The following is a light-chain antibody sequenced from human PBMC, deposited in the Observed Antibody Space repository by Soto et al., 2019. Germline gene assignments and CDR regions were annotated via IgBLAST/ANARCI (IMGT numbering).Light chain of an antibody. CDR1: QSVRRY. CDR3: QQRSNWPLT. Sequence: EIVLTQSPATLSLSPGERVTLSCRASQSVRRYLACYQQKPGQAPRLLIYDASNRATGIPARFSGSGSGTDSPRTISSLEPEDFAVDYGQQRSNWPLTFGGGTKVEIK. V-gene: IGKV3-11*01. J-gene: IGKJ4*01. CDR2: DAS.